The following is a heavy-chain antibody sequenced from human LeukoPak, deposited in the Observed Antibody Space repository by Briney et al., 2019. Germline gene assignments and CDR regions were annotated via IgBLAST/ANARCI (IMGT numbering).Heavy chain of an antibody. CDR2: ISVYNGNT. D-gene: IGHD1-26*01. CDR3: ARVDAGNYYGHDF. J-gene: IGHJ4*02. CDR1: GYTLRNYD. Sequence: ASVKVSCKASGYTLRNYDISWVRQAPGQGLEWMGWISVYNGNTNYAQKFQGRVTMTTDTSTSTAYMGLRSLRSDDTAMYYCARVDAGNYYGHDFWGQGTLVTVTS. V-gene: IGHV1-18*01.